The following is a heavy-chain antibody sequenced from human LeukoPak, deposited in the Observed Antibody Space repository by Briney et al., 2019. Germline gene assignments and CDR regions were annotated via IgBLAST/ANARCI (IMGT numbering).Heavy chain of an antibody. CDR2: ISSSSSTI. J-gene: IGHJ4*02. CDR3: ASSHVVLPAPIPFAY. D-gene: IGHD2-21*01. V-gene: IGHV3-48*01. CDR1: GFTFSSFG. Sequence: PGGSLRLSCAASGFTFSSFGMNWVRQAPGKGLEWVSYISSSSSTIYYADSVKGRFTISRDNSKNTLFLQMNGLRADDTAVYYCASSHVVLPAPIPFAYWGQGTLVTVSS.